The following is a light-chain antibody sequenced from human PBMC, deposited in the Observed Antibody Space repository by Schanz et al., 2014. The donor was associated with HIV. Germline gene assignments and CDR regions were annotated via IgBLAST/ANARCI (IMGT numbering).Light chain of an antibody. CDR1: HNLLHPSSNKNY. Sequence: DIVMTQFRDSLTVSLGERATIHCESSHNLLHPSSNKNYLAWYQQKPGQPPKLLISWASTRDSGVPDRFTGSGSVTDFTLTISRLQAEDAAIYFCEQYYSIPPTFGQGTRVEI. CDR3: EQYYSIPPT. CDR2: WAS. J-gene: IGKJ1*01. V-gene: IGKV4-1*01.